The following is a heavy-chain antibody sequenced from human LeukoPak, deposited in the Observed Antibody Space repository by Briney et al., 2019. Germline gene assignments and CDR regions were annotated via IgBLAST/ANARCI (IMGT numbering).Heavy chain of an antibody. D-gene: IGHD1/OR15-1a*01. J-gene: IGHJ4*02. CDR1: GYTFTNYD. CDR3: ARAPMGTAPLY. V-gene: IGHV1-8*01. CDR2: MNPVSGKA. Sequence: ASVKVSCEASGYTFTNYDINWVRQATGQGLEWMGWMNPVSGKAGSAQKFQGRVTLTRDTSISTAYMEVSSLRFDDTAFYYCARAPMGTAPLYWGQGTLVTVSS.